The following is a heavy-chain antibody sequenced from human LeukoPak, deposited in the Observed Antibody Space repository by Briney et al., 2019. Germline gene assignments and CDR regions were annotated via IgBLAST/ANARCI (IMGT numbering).Heavy chain of an antibody. CDR1: GLTVSSNY. J-gene: IGHJ4*02. CDR3: ARESGGAALDH. D-gene: IGHD3-10*01. CDR2: IYSDGST. V-gene: IGHV3-66*01. Sequence: PGGSLRLLCAASGLTVSSNYMTWVRQAPGKGLEWVSVIYSDGSTYYADSVKGRFTISRDNSKNTLYVQMNSLRAEDTAVYYCARESGGAALDHWGQGTQVTVSS.